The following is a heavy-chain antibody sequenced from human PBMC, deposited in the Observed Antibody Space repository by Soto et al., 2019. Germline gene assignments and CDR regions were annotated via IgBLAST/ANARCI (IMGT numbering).Heavy chain of an antibody. V-gene: IGHV2-5*02. CDR1: GFSLTTSGVG. D-gene: IGHD3-3*01. Sequence: QITLNESGPTVVRPTETLTLTCRFSGFSLTTSGVGVGWVRQSPGKAPEWLALIYWDDDKRYSESLKSRRTITKDTSKNEVVLTVANMDPTDTDTYYCAHRVRRTVFGLVTTTAIYFDFWGQGTPVAVSS. CDR2: IYWDDDK. J-gene: IGHJ4*02. CDR3: AHRVRRTVFGLVTTTAIYFDF.